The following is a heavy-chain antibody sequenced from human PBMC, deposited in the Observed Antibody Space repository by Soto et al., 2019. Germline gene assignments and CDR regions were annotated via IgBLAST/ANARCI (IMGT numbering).Heavy chain of an antibody. J-gene: IGHJ4*02. CDR1: GGSMIAYY. CDR3: ARGRGTAGKRYFDY. V-gene: IGHV4-59*01. Sequence: SETLSLTCTVSGGSMIAYYWNWMRQPPGKGLQWIGHTYYSGSTTYNPSLKSRVTISVDSSKNQFSLKLDSVTPADTAVYYCARGRGTAGKRYFDYWGPGTLVTVSS. CDR2: TYYSGST. D-gene: IGHD6-13*01.